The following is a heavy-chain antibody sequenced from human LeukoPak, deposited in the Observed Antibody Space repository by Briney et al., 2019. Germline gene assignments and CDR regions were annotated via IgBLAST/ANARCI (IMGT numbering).Heavy chain of an antibody. V-gene: IGHV4-34*01. CDR3: ARHRKSYYTRGWFDP. CDR1: GGSFSGYY. D-gene: IGHD3-3*01. Sequence: PSETLSLTCAVYGGSFSGYYWSWIRQPPGKGLEWIGEINHSGSTNYNPSLQSRVTISVDTSKNQFSLKLSSVTAADTAVYYCARHRKSYYTRGWFDPWGQGTLVTVSS. CDR2: INHSGST. J-gene: IGHJ5*02.